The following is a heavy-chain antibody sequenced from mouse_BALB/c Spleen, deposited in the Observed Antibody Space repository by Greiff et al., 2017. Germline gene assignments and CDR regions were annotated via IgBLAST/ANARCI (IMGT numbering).Heavy chain of an antibody. V-gene: IGHV1-19*01. J-gene: IGHJ4*01. Sequence: DVQLQESGPELVKPGASVKMSCKASGYTFTDYYMDWVKQSHGESFEWIGRVNPYNGGTSYNQKFKGKATLTVDKSSSTAYMELNSLTSEDSAVYYCARRRDYYAMDYWGQGTSVTVSS. CDR2: VNPYNGGT. CDR1: GYTFTDYY. CDR3: ARRRDYYAMDY.